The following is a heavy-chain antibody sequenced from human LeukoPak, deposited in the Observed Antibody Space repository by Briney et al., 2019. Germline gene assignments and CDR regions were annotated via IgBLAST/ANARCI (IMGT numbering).Heavy chain of an antibody. Sequence: AESKRISCKGSGYSFTSYWISWVRQMPGKGLEWMGRIDPSDSYTNYSPSFQGHVTISADKSISTAYLQWSSLKASDTAMYYCARRGDDYGDEDWFDPWGQGTLVTVSS. V-gene: IGHV5-10-1*01. CDR1: GYSFTSYW. D-gene: IGHD4-17*01. CDR2: IDPSDSYT. CDR3: ARRGDDYGDEDWFDP. J-gene: IGHJ5*02.